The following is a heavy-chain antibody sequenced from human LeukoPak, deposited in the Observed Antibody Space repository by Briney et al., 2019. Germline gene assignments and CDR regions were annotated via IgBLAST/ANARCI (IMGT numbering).Heavy chain of an antibody. CDR2: INHSGST. D-gene: IGHD3-9*01. CDR1: GGSFSGYY. Sequence: SETLSLTCAVYGGSFSGYYWSWIRQPPGKGLEWIGEINHSGSTNYNPSLKSRVTISVDTSKNRFSLKLSSVTAADTAVYYCARDRLSDYDILTGYPTPYYYYGMDVWGQGTTVTVSS. V-gene: IGHV4-34*01. CDR3: ARDRLSDYDILTGYPTPYYYYGMDV. J-gene: IGHJ6*02.